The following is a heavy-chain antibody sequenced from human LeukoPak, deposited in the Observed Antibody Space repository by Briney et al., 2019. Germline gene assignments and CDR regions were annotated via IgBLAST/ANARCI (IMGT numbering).Heavy chain of an antibody. V-gene: IGHV3-23*01. CDR2: ISGSGGST. CDR1: GFTFSSYA. D-gene: IGHD2-2*01. CDR3: AKDRRGVVPAADRSPLFWFDP. J-gene: IGHJ5*02. Sequence: GGSLRLSCAASGFTFSSYAMSWVRQAPGEGLEWVSAISGSGGSTYYADSVKGRFTISRDNSKNTLYLQMNSLRAEDTAVYYCAKDRRGVVPAADRSPLFWFDPWGQGTLVTVSS.